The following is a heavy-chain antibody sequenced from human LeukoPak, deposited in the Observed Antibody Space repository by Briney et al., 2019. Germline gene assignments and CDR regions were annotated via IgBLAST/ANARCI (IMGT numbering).Heavy chain of an antibody. CDR3: ARDGLLYSSSWYDREGPYYFDY. CDR1: GGSISSSSAF. CDR2: IYTSGST. D-gene: IGHD6-13*01. Sequence: PSETLSLTCTVSGGSISSSSAFWGWIRQPAGKGLEWIGRIYTSGSTNYNPSLKSRVTMSVDTSKNQFSLKLSSVTAADTAVYYCARDGLLYSSSWYDREGPYYFDYWGQGTLVTVSS. J-gene: IGHJ4*02. V-gene: IGHV4-61*02.